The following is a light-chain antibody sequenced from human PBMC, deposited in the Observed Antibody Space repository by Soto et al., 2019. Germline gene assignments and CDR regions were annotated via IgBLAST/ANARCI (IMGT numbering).Light chain of an antibody. CDR1: SGLGTYA. CDR2: LNSDGTH. CDR3: QTWGTGTVV. J-gene: IGLJ2*01. Sequence: QPVLTQSPSASASLGASVKLTCTLSSGLGTYAVAWHQQQPEKGPRYLLKLNSDGTHSKGDGIPDRFSGSSSGVERSLTISSLQSEDEADYYCQTWGTGTVVFGGGTKLTVL. V-gene: IGLV4-69*01.